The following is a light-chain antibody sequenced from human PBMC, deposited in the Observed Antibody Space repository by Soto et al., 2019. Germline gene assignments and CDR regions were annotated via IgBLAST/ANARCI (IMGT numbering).Light chain of an antibody. Sequence: QAVVTQEPSFSVSPGRTVTLTCGLSSGSVSTSYYPSWSQQTPGQAPRTLIYSTNTRSSGVPDRFSGSILGNRAALTITGAQADDESDYYCVLYMGSGIGVFGGGTKLTVL. CDR3: VLYMGSGIGV. CDR2: STN. J-gene: IGLJ2*01. V-gene: IGLV8-61*01. CDR1: SGSVSTSYY.